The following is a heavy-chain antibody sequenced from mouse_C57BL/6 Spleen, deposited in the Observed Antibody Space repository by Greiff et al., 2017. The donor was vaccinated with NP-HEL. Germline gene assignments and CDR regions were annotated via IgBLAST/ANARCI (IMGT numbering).Heavy chain of an antibody. D-gene: IGHD2-3*01. CDR1: GYTFTDYY. J-gene: IGHJ1*03. Sequence: VHVKQSGPVLVKPGASVKMSCKASGYTFTDYYMNWVKQSHGKSLEWIGVINPYNGGTSYNQKFKGKATLTVDKSSSTAYMELNSLTSEDSAVYYCARYNPDGYYWYFDVWGTGTTVTVSS. CDR3: ARYNPDGYYWYFDV. CDR2: INPYNGGT. V-gene: IGHV1-19*01.